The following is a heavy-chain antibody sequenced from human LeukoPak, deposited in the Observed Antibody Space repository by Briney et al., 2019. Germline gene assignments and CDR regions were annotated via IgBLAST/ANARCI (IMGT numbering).Heavy chain of an antibody. CDR2: ISYDGSNK. D-gene: IGHD6-19*01. CDR3: AKDTEQWLADCFDY. J-gene: IGHJ4*02. V-gene: IGHV3-30*18. Sequence: GGSLRLSCAASGFTFSSYGMHWVRQAPGKGLEWVAVISYDGSNKYYADSVKGRFTISRDNSKNTLYLQMNTLRAEDTAVYYCAKDTEQWLADCFDYWGQGTLVTVSS. CDR1: GFTFSSYG.